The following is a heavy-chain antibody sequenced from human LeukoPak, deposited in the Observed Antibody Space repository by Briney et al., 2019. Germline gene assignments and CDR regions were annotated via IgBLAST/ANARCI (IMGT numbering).Heavy chain of an antibody. J-gene: IGHJ4*02. Sequence: GGSLRLSCAASGFTFSSYAMSWVRQAPGMGLEWVSAISGGGSSTYYADSVKGRFTISRDNAKNSLYLQMNSLRAEDTAVYYCAREDYDILTGTFDYWGQGTLVTVSS. CDR1: GFTFSSYA. CDR3: AREDYDILTGTFDY. CDR2: ISGGGSST. V-gene: IGHV3-23*01. D-gene: IGHD3-9*01.